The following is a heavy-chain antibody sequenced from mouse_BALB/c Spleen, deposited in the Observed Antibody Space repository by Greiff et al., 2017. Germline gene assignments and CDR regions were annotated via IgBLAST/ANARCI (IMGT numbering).Heavy chain of an antibody. V-gene: IGHV5-4*02. Sequence: EVQRVESGGGLVKPGGSLKLSCAASGFTFSDYYMYWVRQTPEKRLEWVATISDGGSYTYYPDSVKGRFTISRDNAKNNLYLQMSSLKSEDTAMYYCARGGNSPFDYWGQGTTLTVSS. CDR2: ISDGGSYT. CDR1: GFTFSDYY. D-gene: IGHD2-1*01. J-gene: IGHJ2*01. CDR3: ARGGNSPFDY.